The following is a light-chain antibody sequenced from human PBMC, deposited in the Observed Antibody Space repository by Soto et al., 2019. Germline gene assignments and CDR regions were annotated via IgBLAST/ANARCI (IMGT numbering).Light chain of an antibody. CDR1: KLGDKY. CDR2: QDT. Sequence: SSELTQPPSVSVSPEQTASITCSGDKLGDKYACWYQQKPGQSPVLVIYQDTKRPSGIPERFSGSNSGNTATLTISETQAMDEADYYCQAWDSNNVLFGGGTKVTVL. J-gene: IGLJ2*01. CDR3: QAWDSNNVL. V-gene: IGLV3-1*01.